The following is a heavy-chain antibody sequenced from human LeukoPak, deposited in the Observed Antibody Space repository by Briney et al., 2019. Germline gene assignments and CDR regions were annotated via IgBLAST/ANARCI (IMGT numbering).Heavy chain of an antibody. CDR1: GFTFSSYW. D-gene: IGHD6-6*01. Sequence: PGGSLRLSCAASGFTFSSYWMHWVRHAPGKGLVWVSRINSDGSSTSYADSVKGRFTISRDNAKNTLYLQMNSLRAEDTAVYYCAREGYSSSRSFDYWGQGTLVTVSS. V-gene: IGHV3-74*01. CDR3: AREGYSSSRSFDY. J-gene: IGHJ4*02. CDR2: INSDGSST.